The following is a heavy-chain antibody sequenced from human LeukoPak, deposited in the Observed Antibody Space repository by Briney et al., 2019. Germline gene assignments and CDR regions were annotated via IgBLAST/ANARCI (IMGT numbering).Heavy chain of an antibody. D-gene: IGHD6-19*01. CDR1: GYTFTSYD. CDR3: ARRRRGYSSGHPGVYYYMDV. V-gene: IGHV1-8*03. Sequence: GASVKVSCKASGYTFTSYDINWVRQATGQGLEWMGWMNPNSGNTGYAQKFQGRVTITRNTSISTAYMELSSPRSEDTAVYYCARRRRGYSSGHPGVYYYMDVWGKGTTVTVSS. CDR2: MNPNSGNT. J-gene: IGHJ6*03.